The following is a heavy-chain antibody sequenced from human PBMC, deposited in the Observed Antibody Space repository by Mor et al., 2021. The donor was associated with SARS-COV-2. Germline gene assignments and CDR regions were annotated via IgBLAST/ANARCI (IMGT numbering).Heavy chain of an antibody. D-gene: IGHD3-3*01. CDR3: ARGTISLPLDY. V-gene: IGHV2-70*04. Sequence: RIDWDDDKFYSTSLKTRLTISKDTSKNQVVLTMTNMDPVDTATYYCARGTISLPLDYWGQGTLVTVS. J-gene: IGHJ4*02. CDR2: IDWDDDK.